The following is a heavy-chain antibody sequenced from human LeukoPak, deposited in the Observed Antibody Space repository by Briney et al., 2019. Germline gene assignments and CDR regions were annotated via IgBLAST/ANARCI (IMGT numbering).Heavy chain of an antibody. CDR3: ARGGYSSSWYGHFDY. V-gene: IGHV1-69*06. D-gene: IGHD6-13*01. Sequence: SVKVSCKASGGTFSSYAISWVRQAPGQRLEWMGGIIPIFGTANYAQKFQGRVTITADKSTSTAYMELSSLRSEDTAVYYCARGGYSSSWYGHFDYWGQGTLVTVSS. CDR1: GGTFSSYA. CDR2: IIPIFGTA. J-gene: IGHJ4*02.